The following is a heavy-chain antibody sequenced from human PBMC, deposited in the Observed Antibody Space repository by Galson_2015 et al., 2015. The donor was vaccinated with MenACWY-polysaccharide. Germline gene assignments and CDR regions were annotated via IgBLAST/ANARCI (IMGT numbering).Heavy chain of an antibody. CDR3: ARHGGPGATRGKFDF. D-gene: IGHD1-26*01. J-gene: IGHJ4*02. CDR2: IPYSGGT. CDR1: CGSLSAFY. V-gene: IGHV4-59*08. Sequence: GTPSPPRTVSCGSLSAFYWRWIPPPPRGGLGRVAFIPYSGGTNYNPPLQRRVPISVGTSKTPFSLNLGSVTAADTAVYYCARHGGPGATRGKFDFWGQGILVTVSS.